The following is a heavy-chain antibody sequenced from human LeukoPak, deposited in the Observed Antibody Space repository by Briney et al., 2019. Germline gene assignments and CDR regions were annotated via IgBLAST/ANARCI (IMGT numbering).Heavy chain of an antibody. D-gene: IGHD2-2*01. CDR2: IYYSGST. V-gene: IGHV4-59*01. J-gene: IGHJ5*02. CDR3: ARDLGGVVPAAPYNWFDP. CDR1: GGSISSYY. Sequence: PSETLSLTCTLSGGSISSYYWSWIRQPPGKGLEWIGYIYYSGSTNYNPSLKSRVTISVDTSKNQFSLKLSSVTAADTAVYYCARDLGGVVPAAPYNWFDPWGQGTLVTVSS.